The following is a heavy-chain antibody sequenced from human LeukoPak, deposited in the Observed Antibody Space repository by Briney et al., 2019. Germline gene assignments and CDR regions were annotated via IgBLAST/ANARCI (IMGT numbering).Heavy chain of an antibody. CDR3: ARESESSGWYDY. CDR1: GFTFSNYA. V-gene: IGHV3-43*02. Sequence: GGSLRLPCAASGFTFSNYAMTWVRQAPGKGLEWVSLISGDGGSTFYADSVKGRFTISRDNSKNSLYLQMNSLRSDDTALYYCARESESSGWYDYWGQGTLVTVSS. D-gene: IGHD6-19*01. J-gene: IGHJ4*02. CDR2: ISGDGGST.